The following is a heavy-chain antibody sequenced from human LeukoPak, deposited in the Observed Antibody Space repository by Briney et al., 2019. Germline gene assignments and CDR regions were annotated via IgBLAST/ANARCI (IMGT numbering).Heavy chain of an antibody. D-gene: IGHD3-16*01. Sequence: SETLSFTCTVTGGSINILAYYWVWIRQSPGKGLEWIGSVSNSGNTYYSPSLRSRVTISVHTSKNQFSLKLTSVTAADTAVYYCARPDVLVMRGSLVGASVIWGQGEMVTVSS. J-gene: IGHJ3*02. CDR3: ARPDVLVMRGSLVGASVI. CDR1: GGSINILAYY. CDR2: VSNSGNT. V-gene: IGHV4-39*01.